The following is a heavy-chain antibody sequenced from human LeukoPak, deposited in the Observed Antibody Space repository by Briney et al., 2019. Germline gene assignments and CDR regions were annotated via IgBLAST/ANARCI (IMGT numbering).Heavy chain of an antibody. V-gene: IGHV4-39*01. CDR1: GGSISTSSYF. CDR2: IYYSGIT. D-gene: IGHD2/OR15-2a*01. Sequence: PSETQSLTCTVSGGSISTSSYFWGWIRQPPGKGLEWIGSIYYSGITFYNPSLKSRLTISVDTSKNQFSLKLTSVTAADTAVYYCARPLDTTFFNAFDIWGQGTMVTVSS. J-gene: IGHJ3*02. CDR3: ARPLDTTFFNAFDI.